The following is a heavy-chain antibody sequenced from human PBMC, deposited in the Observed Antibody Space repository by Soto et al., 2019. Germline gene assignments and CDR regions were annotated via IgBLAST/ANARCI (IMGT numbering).Heavy chain of an antibody. J-gene: IGHJ4*02. CDR1: GFTFSSYA. CDR3: AKQTILWFGEPGGFDY. D-gene: IGHD3-10*01. V-gene: IGHV3-23*01. Sequence: GGSLRLSCAASGFTFSSYAMSWVRQAPGKGLEWVSAISGSGGSTYYADSVKGRFTSSRDNSKNTLYLQMNSLRAEDTAVYYCAKQTILWFGEPGGFDYWGQGTLVTVSS. CDR2: ISGSGGST.